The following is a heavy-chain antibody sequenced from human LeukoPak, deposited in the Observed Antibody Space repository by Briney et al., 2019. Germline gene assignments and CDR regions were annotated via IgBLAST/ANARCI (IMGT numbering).Heavy chain of an antibody. CDR1: GFTFSSYE. D-gene: IGHD3-22*01. Sequence: GGSLRLSCAASGFTFSSYEMNRVRQAPGKGLEWVSYISSSGSTIYYADSVKGRFTISRDNAKNSLYLQMNSLRAEDTAVYYCARVLRIYYDSSGYLLSYYYYGMDVWGQGTTVTVSS. V-gene: IGHV3-48*03. CDR2: ISSSGSTI. CDR3: ARVLRIYYDSSGYLLSYYYYGMDV. J-gene: IGHJ6*02.